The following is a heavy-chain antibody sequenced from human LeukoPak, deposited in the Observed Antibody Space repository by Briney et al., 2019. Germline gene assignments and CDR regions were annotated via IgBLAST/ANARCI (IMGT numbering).Heavy chain of an antibody. Sequence: GGSLRLSCAASGFTFSDYYMSWIRQAPGKGLEWVSYISSSSSYTNYADSVKGRFTISRDNAKNSLYLQMNSLGAEDTAVYYCASELLLDDYYGMDVWGKGTTVTVSS. D-gene: IGHD2-15*01. CDR1: GFTFSDYY. CDR2: ISSSSSYT. CDR3: ASELLLDDYYGMDV. J-gene: IGHJ6*04. V-gene: IGHV3-11*06.